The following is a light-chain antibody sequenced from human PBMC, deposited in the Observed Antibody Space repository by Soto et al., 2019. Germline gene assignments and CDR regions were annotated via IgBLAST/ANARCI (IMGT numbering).Light chain of an antibody. CDR3: QQYVNYPWT. CDR2: KAS. J-gene: IGKJ1*01. Sequence: DVPMAPTTSTLSASVGDSFTITCRASQRLRCRLAWYKLKPGKAPKRPIYKASNLESGVPPRFSGRGSETEFTLTISSLQHEDFATYYCQQYVNYPWTFGPGTKVDI. V-gene: IGKV1-5*03. CDR1: QRLRCR.